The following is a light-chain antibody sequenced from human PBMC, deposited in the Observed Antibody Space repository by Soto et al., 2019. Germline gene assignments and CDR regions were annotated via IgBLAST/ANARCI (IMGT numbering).Light chain of an antibody. Sequence: IVMTQSPATLSVSPGERATLSCRASQSVSSNLAWYQQTPGQAPRLLIFGSATRATGVPVRFSGSGSGTEFTLTISSLQPEDFAVYYCQQYNNWPPSYTFGQGTKLEIK. CDR2: GSA. CDR1: QSVSSN. V-gene: IGKV3-15*01. J-gene: IGKJ2*01. CDR3: QQYNNWPPSYT.